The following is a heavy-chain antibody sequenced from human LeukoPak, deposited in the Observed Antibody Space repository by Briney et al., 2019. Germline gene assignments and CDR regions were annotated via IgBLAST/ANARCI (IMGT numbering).Heavy chain of an antibody. V-gene: IGHV3-30*03. CDR3: EYGTGHYILMGDFDY. Sequence: PGRSLRLSCEASGSTFTDYGMHWVRQAPGKGLEWVGFISYERNSKDYAYSVKGRFTISRDNSENTLYPHMKSMRAEDTAVYSCEYGTGHYILMGDFDYWGQGTLVTVSS. CDR2: ISYERNSK. CDR1: GSTFTDYG. J-gene: IGHJ4*02. D-gene: IGHD3-9*01.